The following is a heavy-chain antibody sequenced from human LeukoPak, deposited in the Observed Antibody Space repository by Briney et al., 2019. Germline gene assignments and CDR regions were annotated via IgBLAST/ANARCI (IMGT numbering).Heavy chain of an antibody. CDR1: GFTFSSYA. J-gene: IGHJ4*02. Sequence: GGSLRLSCAASGFTFSSYAMHWVRQAPGKGLEWVAVISYDASNKYYADSVKGRFTISRDNSKNTLYLQMNSLRAEDTAVYYCAKANYDFWSGYSDYWGQGTLVTVSS. V-gene: IGHV3-30-3*01. CDR2: ISYDASNK. D-gene: IGHD3-3*01. CDR3: AKANYDFWSGYSDY.